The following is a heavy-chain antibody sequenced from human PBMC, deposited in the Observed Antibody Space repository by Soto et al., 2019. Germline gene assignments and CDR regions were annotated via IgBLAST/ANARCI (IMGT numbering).Heavy chain of an antibody. J-gene: IGHJ4*02. CDR2: ISNTGITP. CDR3: AKGPTVAPDYFDC. Sequence: EVQLLESGGGLVQPGGSLRLSCAASGFTFSDYAMSWVRQAPGKGLEWVSTISNTGITPYYADSVKGRFTISRDNSMQSLYLQMNRLRAEDTAVYYCAKGPTVAPDYFDCWGQGTLVTVSS. D-gene: IGHD4-17*01. CDR1: GFTFSDYA. V-gene: IGHV3-23*01.